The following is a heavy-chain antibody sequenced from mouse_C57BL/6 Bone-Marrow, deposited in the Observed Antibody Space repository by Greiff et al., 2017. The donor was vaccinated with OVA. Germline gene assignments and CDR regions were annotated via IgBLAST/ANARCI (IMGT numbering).Heavy chain of an antibody. CDR1: GFNIKDDY. CDR3: TLHYYGSSPFAD. Sequence: VQLQQSGAELVRPGASVKLSCTASGFNIKDDYMHWVKQRPEQGLEWIGWFGPENGDTEYASKFQGKATITADTSSNTAYLQLSSLTSEDTAVYYCTLHYYGSSPFADWGQGTLVTVSA. CDR2: FGPENGDT. J-gene: IGHJ3*01. V-gene: IGHV14-4*01. D-gene: IGHD1-1*01.